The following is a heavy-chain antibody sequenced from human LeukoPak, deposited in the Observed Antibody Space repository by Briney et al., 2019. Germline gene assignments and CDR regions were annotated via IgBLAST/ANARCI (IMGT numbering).Heavy chain of an antibody. J-gene: IGHJ3*02. CDR2: IYHSGST. V-gene: IGHV4-30-2*01. Sequence: SETLSLTCAVSGGSISSGGYFWSWIRQPPGKALEWIGYIYHSGSTYYNPSLKSRVTISVDRSKNQFSLKLSSVTAADTAVYYCARGGTTVTFLDAFDIWGQGTMVTVSS. CDR3: ARGGTTVTFLDAFDI. CDR1: GGSISSGGYF. D-gene: IGHD4-17*01.